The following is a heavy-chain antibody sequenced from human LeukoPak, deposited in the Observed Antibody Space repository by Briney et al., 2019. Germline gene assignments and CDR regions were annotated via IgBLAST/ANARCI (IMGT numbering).Heavy chain of an antibody. V-gene: IGHV3-9*03. D-gene: IGHD6-6*01. CDR1: GFTFDDYA. CDR2: ISWNSGSI. CDR3: AKDAVAARGAYYFDY. Sequence: GGSPRLSCAASGFTFDDYAMHWVRQAPGKGLEWVSGISWNSGSIGYADSVKGRFTISRDNAKNSLYLQMNSLRAEDMALYYCAKDAVAARGAYYFDYWGQGTLVTVSS. J-gene: IGHJ4*02.